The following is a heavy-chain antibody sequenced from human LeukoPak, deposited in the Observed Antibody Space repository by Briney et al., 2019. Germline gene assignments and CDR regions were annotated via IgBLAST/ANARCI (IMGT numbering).Heavy chain of an antibody. Sequence: GGSLRLSCAASGFTFSSYAMSWVRQAPGKGLEWVSAISGSGGSTYYADSVKGRFTISRDNSKITLYLQMNSLRAEDTAVYYCAKDTSAYYYDSSGLRYDYWGQGTLVTVSS. CDR1: GFTFSSYA. CDR3: AKDTSAYYYDSSGLRYDY. J-gene: IGHJ4*02. D-gene: IGHD3-22*01. CDR2: ISGSGGST. V-gene: IGHV3-23*01.